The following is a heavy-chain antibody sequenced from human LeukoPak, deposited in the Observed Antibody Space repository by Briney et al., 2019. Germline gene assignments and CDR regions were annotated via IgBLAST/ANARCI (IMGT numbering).Heavy chain of an antibody. V-gene: IGHV4-34*01. CDR1: GGSFSGYY. CDR3: ARGSNGSGSHFDY. CDR2: INHSGST. D-gene: IGHD6-19*01. Sequence: SETLSLTCAVYGGSFSGYYWSWIRKPPGKGLEWIGEINHSGSTNYNPSLKSRVTISVDTSKNQFSLKLSSVTAADTAVYYCARGSNGSGSHFDYWGQGTLVTVSS. J-gene: IGHJ4*02.